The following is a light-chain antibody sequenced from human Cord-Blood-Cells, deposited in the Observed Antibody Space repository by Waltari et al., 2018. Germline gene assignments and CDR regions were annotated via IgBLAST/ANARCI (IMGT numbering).Light chain of an antibody. CDR3: MIWPSNALYV. CDR1: SDINVGSHN. CDR2: YYSDSDK. V-gene: IGLV5-37*01. J-gene: IGLJ1*01. Sequence: QPVLTQPPSSSASPGASARLTCPLPSDINVGSHNIYRSQQKPGSPPRYLLYYYSDSDKGQGSGVPSRFSGSKDASANTGILLISGLQSEDEADYYCMIWPSNALYVFGTGTKVTVL.